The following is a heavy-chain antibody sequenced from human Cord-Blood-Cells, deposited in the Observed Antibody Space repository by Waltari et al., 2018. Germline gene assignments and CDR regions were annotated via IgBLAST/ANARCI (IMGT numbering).Heavy chain of an antibody. J-gene: IGHJ4*02. CDR2: IIPILGTA. CDR3: ASSSFDGY. Sequence: QVQLMQSGAEVKKPGSSVKVFCKASGGTFSSYAISWVRQAPGQWLEWMGEIIPILGTANYAQKFQGIVTITADESRSTAYMELSSMISEDSAVYYCASSSFDGYWGQGSLVTVSS. CDR1: GGTFSSYA. D-gene: IGHD3-9*01. V-gene: IGHV1-69*01.